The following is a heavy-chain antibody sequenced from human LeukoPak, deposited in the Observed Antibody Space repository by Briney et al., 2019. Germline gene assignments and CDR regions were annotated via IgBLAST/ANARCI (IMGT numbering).Heavy chain of an antibody. CDR1: GFTFSSYW. V-gene: IGHV3-7*01. CDR2: IKQDGSEK. J-gene: IGHJ6*02. CDR3: ARDLRVPGYSYGMDV. Sequence: GGSLRLPCAASGFTFSSYWMSWVRQAPGKGPEWVAHIKQDGSEKYYVDSVKGRFTISRDNVKYSLYLQMNSLRAEDTAVYYCARDLRVPGYSYGMDVWGQGTTVTISS.